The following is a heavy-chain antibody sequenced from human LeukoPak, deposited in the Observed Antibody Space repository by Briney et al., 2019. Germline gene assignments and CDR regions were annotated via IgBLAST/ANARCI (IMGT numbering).Heavy chain of an antibody. CDR3: ARGPVDTAMVKNTAMDWYYYYYYMDV. J-gene: IGHJ6*03. CDR2: ISYDGSNK. V-gene: IGHV3-30*03. D-gene: IGHD5-18*01. Sequence: GGSLRLSCAASGFTFSSYGMHWVRQAPGKGLEWVAVISYDGSNKYYADSVKGRFTISRDNSKNTLYLQMNSLRAEDTAVYYCARGPVDTAMVKNTAMDWYYYYYYMDVWGKGTTVTVSS. CDR1: GFTFSSYG.